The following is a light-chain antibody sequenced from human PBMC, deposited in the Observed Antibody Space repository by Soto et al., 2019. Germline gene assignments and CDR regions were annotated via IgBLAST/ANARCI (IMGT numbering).Light chain of an antibody. CDR1: QSVRSW. CDR2: DAS. Sequence: DIQMTQSPSTLSASVGDRVTITCRASQSVRSWLAWYQQKPGRAPKFLIYDASSLESGVPSRFSGSGSGTDFTLTISSLQPEDFATYYCQHYNSYSEAFGQGTKVDIK. CDR3: QHYNSYSEA. V-gene: IGKV1-5*01. J-gene: IGKJ1*01.